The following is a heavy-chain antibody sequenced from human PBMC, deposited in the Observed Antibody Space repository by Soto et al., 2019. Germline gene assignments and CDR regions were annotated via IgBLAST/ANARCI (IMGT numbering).Heavy chain of an antibody. J-gene: IGHJ6*02. CDR1: GGSFSGYY. CDR2: INHSGST. Sequence: PSETLSLTCAVYGGSFSGYYWGWIRQPPGKGLEWIGEINHSGSTNYNPSLKSRVTTSVDTSKNQFSLKLSSVTAADTAVYYCARPTTIFGVVTPYGMDVWGQGTTVTVSS. CDR3: ARPTTIFGVVTPYGMDV. D-gene: IGHD3-3*01. V-gene: IGHV4-34*01.